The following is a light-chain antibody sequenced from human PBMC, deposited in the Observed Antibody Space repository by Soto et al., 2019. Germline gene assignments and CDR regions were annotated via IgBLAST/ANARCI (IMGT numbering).Light chain of an antibody. J-gene: IGLJ1*01. CDR3: SSYTSSSIDYV. CDR2: EVS. V-gene: IGLV2-14*01. Sequence: QSALTQPAFVSGSLGQSITISCTGTRSDVGGYNYVSWYQQHPGKAPKLMIYEVSNRPSGVSNRFSGSKSGNTASLTISGLQAEDEADYYCSSYTSSSIDYVFGTGTKLTDL. CDR1: RSDVGGYNY.